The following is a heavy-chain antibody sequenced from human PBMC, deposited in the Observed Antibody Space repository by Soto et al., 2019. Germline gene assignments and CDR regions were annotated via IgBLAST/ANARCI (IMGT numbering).Heavy chain of an antibody. CDR3: ARESLGAKGADH. CDR1: GDTFNSYL. J-gene: IGHJ4*02. CDR2: IIPIIRVT. V-gene: IGHV1-69*17. Sequence: QVQLVQSGAEVKRPGSSVKVSCESSGDTFNSYLISWVRQAPGQGLEWMGGIIPIIRVTHYAQRFQGRVPISALSSTGTAYMELTNLGFEDTALYSCARESLGAKGADHWGQGTLVTVSS. D-gene: IGHD7-27*01.